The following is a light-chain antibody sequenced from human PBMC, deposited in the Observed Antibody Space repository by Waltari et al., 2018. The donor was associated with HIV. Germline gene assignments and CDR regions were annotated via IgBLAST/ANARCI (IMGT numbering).Light chain of an antibody. J-gene: IGLJ2*01. CDR3: AAWDDSLKGVI. V-gene: IGLV1-44*01. Sequence: QSVMTQPPSASGTPGQTVTISCSGTYSNLGSNTVNWYQQLPGTAPKLLIYSSDQWPSGVPDRFSGSKSGTSASLAISGLQSEDEADYYCAAWDDSLKGVIFGGGTKLTVL. CDR1: YSNLGSNT. CDR2: SSD.